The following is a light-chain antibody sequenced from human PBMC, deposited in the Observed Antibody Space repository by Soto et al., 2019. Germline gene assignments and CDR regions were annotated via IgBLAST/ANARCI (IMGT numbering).Light chain of an antibody. Sequence: QPVLTQPASVSGSLGQSIAFSCTGTSSDIGDYNYVSWYQQLPGKAPKLMIYDVSNRPSGVSDRFSGSVSSNTASLTISVLQPEDEDYYYCSSYAGSTTVLFGGGTKLTVL. CDR3: SSYAGSTTVL. CDR2: DVS. J-gene: IGLJ2*01. CDR1: SSDIGDYNY. V-gene: IGLV2-14*01.